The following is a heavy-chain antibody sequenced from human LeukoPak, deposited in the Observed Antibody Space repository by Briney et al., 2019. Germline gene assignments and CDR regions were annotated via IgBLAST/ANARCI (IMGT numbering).Heavy chain of an antibody. J-gene: IGHJ3*02. CDR3: AKDTPGFYDILTGEDAFDI. D-gene: IGHD3-9*01. V-gene: IGHV3-43*02. CDR2: ISGDGGST. Sequence: GGSLRLSCAASGFTFDDYAMHWVRQAPGKGLEWVSLISGDGGSTYYADSVKGRFTISRDNSKNSLYLQMNSLRTEDTALYYCAKDTPGFYDILTGEDAFDIWGQGTMVTVS. CDR1: GFTFDDYA.